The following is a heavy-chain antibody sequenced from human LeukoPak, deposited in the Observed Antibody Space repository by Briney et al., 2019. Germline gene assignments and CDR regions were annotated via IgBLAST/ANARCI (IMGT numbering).Heavy chain of an antibody. D-gene: IGHD3-22*01. CDR1: GGSISSGGYY. CDR2: IYYSGST. Sequence: SQTLSLTCTVSGGSISSGGYYWSWLRQHPGTGLEWIGYIYYSGSTYYNPSLKSRVTISVDTSKNQFSLKLSSVTAADTAVYYCARDLGGSSGYYYAPGAFDIWGQGTMVTVSS. V-gene: IGHV4-31*03. J-gene: IGHJ3*02. CDR3: ARDLGGSSGYYYAPGAFDI.